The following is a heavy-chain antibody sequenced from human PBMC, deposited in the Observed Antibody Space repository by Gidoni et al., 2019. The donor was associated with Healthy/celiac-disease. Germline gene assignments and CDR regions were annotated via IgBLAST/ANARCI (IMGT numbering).Heavy chain of an antibody. CDR2: IDWDDDK. CDR1: GFSLSTSGMF. Sequence: QVTLRESGPALVKPTQTLTLTCTFSGFSLSTSGMFVSWIRQPPGKALEWLARIDWDDDKYYSTSLKTRLTISKDTSKNQVVLTMTNMDPVDTATYYCARIPPYGGNSLNKYYYYGMDVWGQGTTVTVSS. D-gene: IGHD4-17*01. J-gene: IGHJ6*02. V-gene: IGHV2-70*15. CDR3: ARIPPYGGNSLNKYYYYGMDV.